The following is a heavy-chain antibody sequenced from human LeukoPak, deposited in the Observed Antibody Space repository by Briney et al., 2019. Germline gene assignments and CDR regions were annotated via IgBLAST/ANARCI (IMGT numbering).Heavy chain of an antibody. CDR2: INHSGST. CDR1: GGSFSGYY. V-gene: IGHV4-34*01. Sequence: SETLSLTCAVYGGSFSGYYWSWIRQPPGKGLEWIGEINHSGSTNHNPSLKSRVTISVDTTTNQFSLKLSSVTAADTAFYYCARELPRGTWYFDLWGRGTLVTVSS. CDR3: ARELPRGTWYFDL. D-gene: IGHD5-24*01. J-gene: IGHJ2*01.